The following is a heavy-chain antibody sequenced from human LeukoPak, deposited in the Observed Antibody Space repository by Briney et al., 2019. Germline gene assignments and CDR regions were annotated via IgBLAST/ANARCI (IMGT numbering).Heavy chain of an antibody. V-gene: IGHV4-59*08. CDR1: GGSISSYY. CDR3: AISGGRSGYGYYYYGMDV. J-gene: IGHJ6*02. D-gene: IGHD3-22*01. Sequence: SETLSLTCTVSGGSISSYYWSWIRQPPGKGLEWIAYVSYSGSTNYNPSLKSRVTISVDTSKNQFSLKLSFVTAADTAVYYCAISGGRSGYGYYYYGMDVWGQGTTVTVSS. CDR2: VSYSGST.